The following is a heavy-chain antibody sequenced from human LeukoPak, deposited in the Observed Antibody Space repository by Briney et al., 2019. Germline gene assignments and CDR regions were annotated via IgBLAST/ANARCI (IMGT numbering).Heavy chain of an antibody. J-gene: IGHJ5*02. D-gene: IGHD3-22*01. Sequence: PSETLSLTCTVSGGSIGSSSYYWGWIRQPPGKGLEWIGSIYYNGSTYYHPSLKSRGTISVDTSKNQFSLNLSSVTAADTAVYYCARGLYYYDSSGYYYARWFDPWGQGTLVTVSS. V-gene: IGHV4-39*07. CDR3: ARGLYYYDSSGYYYARWFDP. CDR1: GGSIGSSSYY. CDR2: IYYNGST.